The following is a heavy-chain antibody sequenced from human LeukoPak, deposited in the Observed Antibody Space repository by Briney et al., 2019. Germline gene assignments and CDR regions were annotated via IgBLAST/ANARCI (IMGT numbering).Heavy chain of an antibody. CDR1: GFTFSSYG. Sequence: PGKSLRLSCAASGFTFSSYGMHWVRQAPGKGLEWVAVISYDGSNKYYADSVKGRFTISRDNSKNTLYLQMNSLRAEDTAVYYCARGERPKRYSYGLQPNQYYFDYWGQGTLVTVSS. V-gene: IGHV3-30*03. J-gene: IGHJ4*02. CDR3: ARGERPKRYSYGLQPNQYYFDY. CDR2: ISYDGSNK. D-gene: IGHD5-18*01.